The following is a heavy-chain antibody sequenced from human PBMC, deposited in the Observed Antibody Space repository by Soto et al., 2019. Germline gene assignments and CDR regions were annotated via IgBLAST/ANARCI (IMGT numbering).Heavy chain of an antibody. D-gene: IGHD3-22*01. CDR2: ISSSTFYT. CDR1: GFSFSNHY. Sequence: PGGSLRLACPASGFSFSNHYMSWIRQAPGKGLEWVSYISSSTFYTNYADSVKGRFTISRDNAKNSLYLQMNSLRAEDTAVYYCATDDSSVLEYFDYWGQGILVTVSS. J-gene: IGHJ4*02. CDR3: ATDDSSVLEYFDY. V-gene: IGHV3-11*06.